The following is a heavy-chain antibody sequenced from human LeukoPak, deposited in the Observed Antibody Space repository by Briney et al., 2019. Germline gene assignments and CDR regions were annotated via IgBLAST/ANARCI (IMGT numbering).Heavy chain of an antibody. J-gene: IGHJ6*02. CDR3: ACYGYSYGYYYGMDV. CDR2: MNPNSGNT. CDR1: GYTFTSYD. Sequence: GASVKVSCKASGYTFTSYDINWVQHATGQGLEWMGWMNPNSGNTGYAQKFQGRVTMTRNTSISTAYMELSSLRSEDTAVYYCACYGYSYGYYYGMDVWGQGTTVTVSS. V-gene: IGHV1-8*01. D-gene: IGHD5-18*01.